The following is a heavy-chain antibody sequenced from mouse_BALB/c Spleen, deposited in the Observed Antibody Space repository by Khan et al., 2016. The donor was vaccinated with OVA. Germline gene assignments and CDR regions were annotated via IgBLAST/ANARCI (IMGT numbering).Heavy chain of an antibody. CDR3: ARRNYFGYTFAY. D-gene: IGHD1-2*01. CDR2: ISPGSGDT. J-gene: IGHJ3*01. Sequence: QVQLKQSGAELARPGASVKLSCKASGYTFTDYYINWVKQRTGQGLEWIGEISPGSGDTYYNERFKGKATLTADKPSITAYLQLSSLTSEASAVSFCARRNYFGYTFAYWGQGTLVTVSA. V-gene: IGHV1-77*01. CDR1: GYTFTDYY.